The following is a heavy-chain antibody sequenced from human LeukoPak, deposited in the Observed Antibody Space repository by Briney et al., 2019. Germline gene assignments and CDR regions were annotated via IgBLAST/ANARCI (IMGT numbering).Heavy chain of an antibody. V-gene: IGHV3-15*01. J-gene: IGHJ4*02. CDR2: IKSKTDGGAT. D-gene: IGHD7-27*01. CDR3: TTRVTGEFGSYFDC. Sequence: GGSLRLSCAASGFTFSNAWMSWVRQAPGKGLEWVGRIKSKTDGGATDYAAPVKGRFTISRDDSQNMLYLQMSSLKTEDTAMYYCTTRVTGEFGSYFDCWGQGTLVTVSS. CDR1: GFTFSNAW.